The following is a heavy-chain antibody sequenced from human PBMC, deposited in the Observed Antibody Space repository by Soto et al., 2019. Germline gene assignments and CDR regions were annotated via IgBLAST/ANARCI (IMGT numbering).Heavy chain of an antibody. V-gene: IGHV4-30-2*01. CDR1: GGSISSGGYS. CDR3: ARAHFGKVTTLYFDY. CDR2: IYHSGST. J-gene: IGHJ4*02. D-gene: IGHD4-17*01. Sequence: SETLSPPWAVSGGSISSGGYSWSWIRQPPGKGLEWIGYIYHSGSTYYNPSLKSRVTISVDRSKNQFSLKLSSVTAADTAVYYCARAHFGKVTTLYFDYWGQGTLVTVSS.